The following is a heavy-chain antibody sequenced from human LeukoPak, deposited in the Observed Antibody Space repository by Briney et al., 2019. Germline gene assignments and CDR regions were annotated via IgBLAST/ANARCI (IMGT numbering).Heavy chain of an antibody. D-gene: IGHD4-17*01. CDR3: ARAHLKTTVTTTDY. CDR2: ISAYNGNT. V-gene: IGHV1-18*01. Sequence: EASVKVSCTASGYTFTSYGISWVRQAPGQGLEWMGWISAYNGNTNYAQKLQGRVTMTTDTSTSTAYMELRSLRSDDTAVYYCARAHLKTTVTTTDYWGQGTLVTVSS. J-gene: IGHJ4*02. CDR1: GYTFTSYG.